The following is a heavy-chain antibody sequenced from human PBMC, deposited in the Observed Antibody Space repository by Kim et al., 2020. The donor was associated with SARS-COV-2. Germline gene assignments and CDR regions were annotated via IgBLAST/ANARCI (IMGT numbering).Heavy chain of an antibody. V-gene: IGHV4-4*07. D-gene: IGHD3-3*01. CDR3: ARDRRITIFGVVIEDAFDI. J-gene: IGHJ3*02. CDR1: GGSISSYY. CDR2: IYTSGST. Sequence: SETLSLTCTVSGGSISSYYWSWIRQPAGKGLEWIGRIYTSGSTNYNPSLKSRVTMSGDTSKNQFSLKLSSVTAADTAVYYCARDRRITIFGVVIEDAFDIWGQGTMVTVSS.